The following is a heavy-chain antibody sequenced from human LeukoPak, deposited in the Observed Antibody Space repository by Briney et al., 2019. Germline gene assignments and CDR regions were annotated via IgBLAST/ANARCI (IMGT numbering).Heavy chain of an antibody. CDR2: IYYSGST. CDR1: GGSISSSYY. CDR3: IGHSSSWTGR. D-gene: IGHD6-13*01. J-gene: IGHJ4*02. V-gene: IGHV4-39*01. Sequence: SETLSLTCTVSGGSISSSYYWGWIRQPPGKGLEWIGGIYYSGSTYYNPSLKSRVTISVDTSKNQFSLKLSSVTAADTAVYYCIGHSSSWTGRWGQGTLVTVSS.